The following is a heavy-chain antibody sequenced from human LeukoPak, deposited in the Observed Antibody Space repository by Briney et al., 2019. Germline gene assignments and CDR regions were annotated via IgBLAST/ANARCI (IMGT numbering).Heavy chain of an antibody. V-gene: IGHV4-30-4*01. D-gene: IGHD3-10*01. CDR3: ASNMVRGGWFDP. CDR1: GGSISSGDYH. Sequence: SETLSLTCTVSGGSISSGDYHWSWIRQPPGKGLEWIGYIYYSGSTYYNPSLKSRVTISVDTSKNQFSLKLSSVTAADTAVYYCASNMVRGGWFDPWGQGTLVTVSS. CDR2: IYYSGST. J-gene: IGHJ5*02.